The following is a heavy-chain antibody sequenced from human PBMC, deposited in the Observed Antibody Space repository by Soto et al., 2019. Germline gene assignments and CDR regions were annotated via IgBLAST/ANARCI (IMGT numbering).Heavy chain of an antibody. CDR2: IYSGGRS. Sequence: GGSLRLSCAASGFTVSSNYMSWVRQAPGKGLEWVSVIYSGGRSYYADSVKGRLLISRDNSKNTLYLQMNSLRAEDTAVYYCARDGVAYCGGDGYSDYWGQGTLVTVSS. V-gene: IGHV3-66*01. J-gene: IGHJ4*02. CDR3: ARDGVAYCGGDGYSDY. D-gene: IGHD2-21*01. CDR1: GFTVSSNY.